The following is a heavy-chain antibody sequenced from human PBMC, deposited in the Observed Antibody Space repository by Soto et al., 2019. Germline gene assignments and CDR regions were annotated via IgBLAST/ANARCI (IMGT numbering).Heavy chain of an antibody. D-gene: IGHD2-15*01. V-gene: IGHV1-18*01. J-gene: IGHJ3*02. CDR3: ARDRDRVADI. CDR2: INAYNGNR. Sequence: QVHLVQSGPEVKKPGASVKVSCKASGYTFNTYGITWVRQAPGQGLEWMAWINAYNGNRIYAQNFQGRVTVTTDTSTSPAYMGLMSLTPVATAVYFCARDRDRVADIWGLGTMVTVSS. CDR1: GYTFNTYG.